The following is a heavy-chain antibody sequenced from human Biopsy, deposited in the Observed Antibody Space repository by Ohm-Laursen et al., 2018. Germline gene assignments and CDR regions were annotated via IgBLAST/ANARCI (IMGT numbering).Heavy chain of an antibody. CDR2: IYNSETT. Sequence: TLSLTCTVSGDSISTSTTYYWAWLRQPPGKGLEWIGSIYNSETTFYNPSLKSRVAISVDPSTSQFSLKVSSVTAADTALYYCARHPTGFWFDPWGHGTLVTVSS. J-gene: IGHJ5*02. CDR1: GDSISTSTTYY. V-gene: IGHV4-39*01. CDR3: ARHPTGFWFDP.